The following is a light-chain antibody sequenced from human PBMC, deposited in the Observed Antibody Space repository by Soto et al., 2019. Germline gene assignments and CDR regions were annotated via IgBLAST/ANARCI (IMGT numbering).Light chain of an antibody. CDR2: EVS. V-gene: IGLV2-14*01. J-gene: IGLJ3*02. CDR3: SSYTDSGTWV. Sequence: QSALTQPASVSGSPGQSITISCTGTSSDVGSYNFVSWYQQLPGKAPKLMIYEVSNRPSGVSKRFSGSKSANTASLTISGLHGEDEADYYCSSYTDSGTWVFGGGTKLPVL. CDR1: SSDVGSYNF.